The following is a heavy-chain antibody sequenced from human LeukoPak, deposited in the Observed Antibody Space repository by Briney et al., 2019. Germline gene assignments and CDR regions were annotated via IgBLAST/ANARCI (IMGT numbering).Heavy chain of an antibody. CDR2: IRFDGDNE. Sequence: PGGSLRLSCAASGFTFSTYGMHWARQAPGKGLEWVAFIRFDGDNEYYTDSVKGRFTISRDNSKNRLYLQMNSLRAEDTAVYYCAKDFHWRGGACCYSFDYWGQGTLVTVSS. CDR1: GFTFSTYG. D-gene: IGHD2-21*01. CDR3: AKDFHWRGGACCYSFDY. V-gene: IGHV3-30*02. J-gene: IGHJ4*02.